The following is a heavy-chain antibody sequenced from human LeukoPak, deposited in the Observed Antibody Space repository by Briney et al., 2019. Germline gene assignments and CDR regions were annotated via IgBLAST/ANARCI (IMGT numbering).Heavy chain of an antibody. CDR1: GFTFSSYG. CDR2: IRYDGSNK. D-gene: IGHD4-17*01. Sequence: PAGGSLRLSCAASGFTFSSYGMHWVRQAPGKGLEWVAFIRYDGSNKYYADSVKSRFTISRDNSKNTLYLQMNSLRAEDTAVYYCAKGPYDYGDYYYWGQGTLVTVSS. CDR3: AKGPYDYGDYYY. V-gene: IGHV3-30*02. J-gene: IGHJ4*02.